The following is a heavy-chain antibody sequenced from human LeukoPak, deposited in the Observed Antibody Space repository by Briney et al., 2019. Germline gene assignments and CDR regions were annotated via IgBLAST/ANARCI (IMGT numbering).Heavy chain of an antibody. V-gene: IGHV3-7*01. CDR3: ARDLAYSRLDY. CDR2: INEDGREK. CDR1: GFTFSSSW. D-gene: IGHD5-18*01. Sequence: PGGSLRLSCGTPGFTFSSSWMSWVRQAPGKGLECVANINEDGREKYYVDSVKGRFTISRDNAENSLYLQMNTLRVEDTAFYYCARDLAYSRLDYWGQGMLVTVSS. J-gene: IGHJ4*02.